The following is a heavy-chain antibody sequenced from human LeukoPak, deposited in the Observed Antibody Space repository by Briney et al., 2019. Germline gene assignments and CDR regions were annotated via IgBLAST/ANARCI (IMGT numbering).Heavy chain of an antibody. Sequence: GGSLRLSCAASGFTFSSYAMSWVRQAPGKGLEWVSSISHSGDITYFPDSVKGRFTISRDNSKNTLCLQMNSLRAEDTAVYYCAKGQEYSSGWYVDYWGQGTPVTVSS. CDR3: AKGQEYSSGWYVDY. J-gene: IGHJ4*02. CDR2: ISHSGDIT. CDR1: GFTFSSYA. D-gene: IGHD6-19*01. V-gene: IGHV3-23*01.